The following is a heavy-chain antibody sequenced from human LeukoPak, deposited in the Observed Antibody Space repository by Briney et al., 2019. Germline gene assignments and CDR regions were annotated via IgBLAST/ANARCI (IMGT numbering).Heavy chain of an antibody. CDR1: GGSVSSGSYY. J-gene: IGHJ4*02. CDR3: ARVENDSSGYYYAY. Sequence: SETLSLTCTVSGGSVSSGSYYWSWIPQPPGKGLEWIGYIYYSGSTNYNPSLKSRVTISVDTSKNQFSLKLSSVTAADTAVYYCARVENDSSGYYYAYWGQGTLVTVSS. V-gene: IGHV4-61*01. CDR2: IYYSGST. D-gene: IGHD3-22*01.